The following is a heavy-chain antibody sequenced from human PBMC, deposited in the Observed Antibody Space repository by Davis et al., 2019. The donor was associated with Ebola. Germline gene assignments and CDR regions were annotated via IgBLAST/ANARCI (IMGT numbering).Heavy chain of an antibody. J-gene: IGHJ4*02. CDR3: AREGQQLGVSEY. CDR1: GYTFTSYG. CDR2: ISPFTHNT. D-gene: IGHD6-13*01. V-gene: IGHV1-18*04. Sequence: ASVKVSCKASGYTFTSYGISWVRQAPGQGLEWMGWISPFTHNTHSAQKFQGRITMTTDGSTNTVFMDLTSLRADDTAVYYCAREGQQLGVSEYWGQGTLVTVSS.